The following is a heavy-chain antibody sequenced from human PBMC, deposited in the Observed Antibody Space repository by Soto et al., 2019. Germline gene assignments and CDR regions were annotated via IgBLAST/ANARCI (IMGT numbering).Heavy chain of an antibody. Sequence: PGGSLRLSCAASGFIFSDLYMTWIRQAPGKGLEWLSYISGGGETIHYADSVKGRFTVSMENARGSLYLQMNSLRADHTAVYYCASDPYYYDSGEWGPGTLVTVSS. CDR3: ASDPYYYDSGE. CDR1: GFIFSDLY. V-gene: IGHV3-11*01. D-gene: IGHD3-10*01. J-gene: IGHJ1*01. CDR2: ISGGGETI.